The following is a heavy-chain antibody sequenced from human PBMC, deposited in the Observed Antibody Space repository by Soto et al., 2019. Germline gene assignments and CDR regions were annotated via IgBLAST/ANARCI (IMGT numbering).Heavy chain of an antibody. V-gene: IGHV4-4*02. Sequence: QVELQESGPGLVKPSGTLSLTCAVSGASVSSTYWWSWVRQPPGKGPEWIGEINHRGSANYNPSLRSRVTMSVDISNSQCSLRLTSVTAADTAVYYCARYNAASGTYYFDYWGQGALVTVSS. J-gene: IGHJ4*02. CDR1: GASVSSTYW. CDR3: ARYNAASGTYYFDY. D-gene: IGHD6-13*01. CDR2: INHRGSA.